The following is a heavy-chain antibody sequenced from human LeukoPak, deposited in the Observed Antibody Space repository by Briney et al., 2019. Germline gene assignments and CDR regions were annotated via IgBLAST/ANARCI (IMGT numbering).Heavy chain of an antibody. J-gene: IGHJ2*01. CDR1: GGTFSSYA. CDR2: IIPILGIA. V-gene: IGHV1-69*04. Sequence: ASVKVSCKASGGTFSSYAISWVRQAPGQGLEWMGRIIPILGIANYAQKFQGRVTITADKSTSTAYMELSSLRSEDTAVYYCARDHIEMVRGVTRYFDLWGRGTLVTVSS. D-gene: IGHD3-10*01. CDR3: ARDHIEMVRGVTRYFDL.